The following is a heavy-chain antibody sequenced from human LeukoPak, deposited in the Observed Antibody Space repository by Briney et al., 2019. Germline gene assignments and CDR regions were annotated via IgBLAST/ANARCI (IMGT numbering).Heavy chain of an antibody. V-gene: IGHV4-59*01. CDR2: ICYSGST. CDR3: ARDSSGYYLH. Sequence: SETLSLTCTVSGGSISSYYWSWIRQPPGKGLEWIGYICYSGSTNYNPSLKSRVTISVDTSKNQFSLKLTSVTAADTAVYYCARDSSGYYLHWGQGTLVTVSS. D-gene: IGHD3-22*01. J-gene: IGHJ4*02. CDR1: GGSISSYY.